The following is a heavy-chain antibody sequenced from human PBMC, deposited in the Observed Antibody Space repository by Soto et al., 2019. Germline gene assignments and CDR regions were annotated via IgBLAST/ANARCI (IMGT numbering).Heavy chain of an antibody. CDR1: GFSLSTSGVS. D-gene: IGHD2-21*01. CDR2: IYWDDDN. Sequence: QITLKESGPTLVKPTQTLTLTCTFSGFSLSTSGVSVGWIRQPPGKALEWLALIYWDDDNRYSPSLKSRLTITKDTTKNQVVLTMTNMDPVDTATSYWAHRRKVEGGAYFDYWGQGTLVTVSS. J-gene: IGHJ4*02. V-gene: IGHV2-5*02. CDR3: AHRRKVEGGAYFDY.